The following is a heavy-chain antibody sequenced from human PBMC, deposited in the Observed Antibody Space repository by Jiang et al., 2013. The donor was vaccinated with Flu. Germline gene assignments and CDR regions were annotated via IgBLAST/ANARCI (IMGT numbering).Heavy chain of an antibody. CDR2: ISSSSSYI. Sequence: VQLLESGGGLVKPGGSLRLSCAASGFTFSSYSMNWVRQAPGKGLEWVSSISSSSSYIYYADSVKGRFAISRDNAKNSLYLQMNSLRAEDTAVYYCARDPGYSSGSSKLTGFDPWGQGTLVTVSS. D-gene: IGHD6-19*01. V-gene: IGHV3-21*01. CDR3: ARDPGYSSGSSKLTGFDP. CDR1: GFTFSSYS. J-gene: IGHJ5*02.